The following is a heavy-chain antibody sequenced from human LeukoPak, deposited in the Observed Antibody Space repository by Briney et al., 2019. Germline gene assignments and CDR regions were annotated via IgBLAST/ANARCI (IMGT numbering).Heavy chain of an antibody. D-gene: IGHD3-10*01. Sequence: SETLSPTCTVSGGSISSGVYYWSWIRQHPGKGLEWIGYIYYSGSTYSNPSLKSRITMSVDISKNQFSLKLSSVTAADTAVYYCARGVKGLRGAFDIWGQGTMVTVSS. J-gene: IGHJ3*02. CDR2: IYYSGST. CDR3: ARGVKGLRGAFDI. V-gene: IGHV4-31*03. CDR1: GGSISSGVYY.